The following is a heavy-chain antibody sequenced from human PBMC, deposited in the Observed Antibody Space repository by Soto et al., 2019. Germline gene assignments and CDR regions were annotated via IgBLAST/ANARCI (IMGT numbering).Heavy chain of an antibody. Sequence: GSLILCCPGSGFNFANYALTWVRHAPGKGLEWVGFIRGETNGGTADYAASLKGRITISRDDSKSIAYLEINSLQTEDTAVYYCTRYYYESSGYYVYWGQGTLVTV. CDR1: GFNFANYA. CDR2: IRGETNGGTA. J-gene: IGHJ4*02. V-gene: IGHV3-49*04. CDR3: TRYYYESSGYYVY. D-gene: IGHD3-22*01.